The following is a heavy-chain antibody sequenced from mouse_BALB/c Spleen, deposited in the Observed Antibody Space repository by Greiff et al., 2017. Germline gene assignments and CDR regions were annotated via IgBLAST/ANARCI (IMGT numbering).Heavy chain of an antibody. CDR2: INPSTGYT. Sequence: QVQLQQSGAELAKPGASVKMSCKASGYTFTSYWMHWVKQRPGQGLEWIGYINPSTGYTEYNQKFKDKATLTADKSSSTAYMQLSSLTSEDSAVYYCARPHYYGSSYGYWGQGTTLTVSS. CDR3: ARPHYYGSSYGY. V-gene: IGHV1-7*01. J-gene: IGHJ2*01. CDR1: GYTFTSYW. D-gene: IGHD1-1*01.